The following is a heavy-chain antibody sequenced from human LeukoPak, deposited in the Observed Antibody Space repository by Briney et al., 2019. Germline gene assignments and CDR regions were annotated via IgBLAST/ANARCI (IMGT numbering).Heavy chain of an antibody. V-gene: IGHV3-74*03. CDR2: INSDGSST. D-gene: IGHD4-17*01. CDR3: AKRPTTVTTFGRDY. Sequence: PGGSLRLSCAASGFTFSRHWMHWVRQAPGKGLVWVSRINSDGSSTTYADSVKGRFTISRDNAKNTLYLQMNSLRAEDTAVYYCAKRPTTVTTFGRDYWGQGTLVTVSS. J-gene: IGHJ4*02. CDR1: GFTFSRHW.